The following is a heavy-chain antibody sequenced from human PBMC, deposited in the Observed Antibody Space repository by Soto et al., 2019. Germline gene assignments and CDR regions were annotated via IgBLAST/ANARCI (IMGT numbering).Heavy chain of an antibody. CDR3: AKAQRHSYGSGTFDI. V-gene: IGHV3-9*01. CDR2: INSNSASI. J-gene: IGHJ3*02. Sequence: EVQLVESGGGLVQPGRSLRLSCAASGFTFDDDVMHWVRQAPGKGLVWITGINSNSASIRYADSVKGRFTISRDNAKNFLYLQMNSLRVEDTALYYCAKAQRHSYGSGTFDIWGQGTMVTVSS. D-gene: IGHD3-10*01. CDR1: GFTFDDDV.